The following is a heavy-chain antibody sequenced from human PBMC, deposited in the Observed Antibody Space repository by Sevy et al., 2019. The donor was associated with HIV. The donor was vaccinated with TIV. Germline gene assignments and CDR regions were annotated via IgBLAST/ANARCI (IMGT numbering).Heavy chain of an antibody. Sequence: ASVKVSCKASGYTFTSYGISWVRQAPGQGLEWMGWISTFNVNTNNAQKFQGRVTMTTDTSTSTAYMELTSLGSDDTAGYYWARDDCSSLSCHGSLLYWGQGTLVTVSS. V-gene: IGHV1-18*01. CDR2: ISTFNVNT. J-gene: IGHJ4*02. D-gene: IGHD2-2*01. CDR3: ARDDCSSLSCHGSLLY. CDR1: GYTFTSYG.